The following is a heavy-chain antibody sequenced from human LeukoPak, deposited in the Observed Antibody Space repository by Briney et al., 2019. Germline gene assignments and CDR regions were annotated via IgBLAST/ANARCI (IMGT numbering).Heavy chain of an antibody. D-gene: IGHD3/OR15-3a*01. CDR2: ISGSGGST. J-gene: IGHJ4*02. CDR3: AKRSNFWTGYLDY. V-gene: IGHV3-23*01. Sequence: PGGSLRHSCTAFKFTFSNYAMSWVRQAPGKGLEWVSVISGSGGSTYYADSVKGRFTISRDNSKDTLFLQMNSLRTEDTAVYYCAKRSNFWTGYLDYWGQGALVTVSS. CDR1: KFTFSNYA.